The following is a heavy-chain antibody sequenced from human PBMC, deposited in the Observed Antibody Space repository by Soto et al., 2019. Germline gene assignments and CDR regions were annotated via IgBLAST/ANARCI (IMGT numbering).Heavy chain of an antibody. V-gene: IGHV1-2*04. J-gene: IGHJ6*02. D-gene: IGHD6-13*01. CDR1: GYTFTGYY. CDR3: ARGGEYSSSQSHYGMDV. CDR2: INPNSGGT. Sequence: GASVRVSCKSSGYTFTGYYMHWVRPAPGQGLEWMGWINPNSGGTNYAQKFQGWVTMTRDTSISTAYMELSRLRSDDTAVYYCARGGEYSSSQSHYGMDVWGQGTTVTVSS.